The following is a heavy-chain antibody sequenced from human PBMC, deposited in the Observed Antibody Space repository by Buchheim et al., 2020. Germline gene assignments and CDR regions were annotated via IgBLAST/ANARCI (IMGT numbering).Heavy chain of an antibody. CDR3: AIIGDDESQWLVQRFDY. Sequence: QVQLVQSGAEVKKPGASVKVSCKASGYTFTGYYMHWVRQAPGQGLEWMGWMNPNSGNTGYAQKFQGRVTMTRNPSISTAYMELSSLRSEDTAVYYCAIIGDDESQWLVQRFDYWGQGTL. CDR1: GYTFTGYY. D-gene: IGHD6-19*01. J-gene: IGHJ4*02. V-gene: IGHV1-8*02. CDR2: MNPNSGNT.